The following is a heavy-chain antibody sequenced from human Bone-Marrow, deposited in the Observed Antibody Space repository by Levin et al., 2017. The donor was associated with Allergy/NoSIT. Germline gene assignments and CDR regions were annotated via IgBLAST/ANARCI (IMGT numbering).Heavy chain of an antibody. Sequence: GESLKISCAASGFTFSSYAMHWVRQAPGKGLEWVAVISYDGSNKYYADSVKGRFTIPRDNSKNTLYLQMNSLRAEDTAVYYCARDLCGSGGSCYPDGISVGMDVWGQGTTVTVSS. J-gene: IGHJ6*02. CDR1: GFTFSSYA. CDR3: ARDLCGSGGSCYPDGISVGMDV. V-gene: IGHV3-30-3*01. CDR2: ISYDGSNK. D-gene: IGHD2-15*01.